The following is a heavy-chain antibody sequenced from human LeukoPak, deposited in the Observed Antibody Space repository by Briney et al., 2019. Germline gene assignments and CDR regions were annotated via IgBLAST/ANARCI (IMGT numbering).Heavy chain of an antibody. CDR1: GGSISSYY. CDR2: IYYSGST. Sequence: SETLSLTCTVSGGSISSYYWSWIRQPPGKGLEWIGYIYYSGSTNYNPSLKSRVTISVDTSKNQFSLKLSSVTAVDTAVYYCTRGRYCSSTSCYEWWFDPRGQGTLVTVSS. J-gene: IGHJ5*02. D-gene: IGHD2-2*01. CDR3: TRGRYCSSTSCYEWWFDP. V-gene: IGHV4-59*01.